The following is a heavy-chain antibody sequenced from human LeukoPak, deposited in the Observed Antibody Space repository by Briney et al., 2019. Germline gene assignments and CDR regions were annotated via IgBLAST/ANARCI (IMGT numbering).Heavy chain of an antibody. CDR1: GFTFSNYA. CDR3: AKDLAKKYSSGWEDDAFDI. Sequence: PGGSLRLSCAASGFTFSNYAMNWVRQAPGKGLAWVSAISGSGGSTYYADSVKGRFTISRDNSKNTLYLQMNSLRAEDTAVYYCAKDLAKKYSSGWEDDAFDIWGQGTMVIVSS. V-gene: IGHV3-23*01. D-gene: IGHD6-19*01. CDR2: ISGSGGST. J-gene: IGHJ3*02.